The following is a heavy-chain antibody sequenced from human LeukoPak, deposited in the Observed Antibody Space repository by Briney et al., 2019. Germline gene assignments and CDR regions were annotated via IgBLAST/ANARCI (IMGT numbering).Heavy chain of an antibody. Sequence: AGSLRLSCAASGFTFSTSSMSWVRQAPGKGLEWVSYISTTSNTIYYADSVKGRFTISRDNAKNSLYLQMNSLRAEDTAVYYCARLVGTIQDFDYWGQGTLVTVSS. CDR2: ISTTSNTI. J-gene: IGHJ4*02. CDR1: GFTFSTSS. V-gene: IGHV3-48*01. CDR3: ARLVGTIQDFDY. D-gene: IGHD1-26*01.